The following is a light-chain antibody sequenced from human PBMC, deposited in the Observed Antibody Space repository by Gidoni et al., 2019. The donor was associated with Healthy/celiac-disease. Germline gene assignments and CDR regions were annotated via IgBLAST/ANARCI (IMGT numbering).Light chain of an antibody. Sequence: EIVLTQSPATLSLSPGERATLSCRASQSVSSYLFWYRHKPGQAPRLLIYDTSHRATGIPARLSASASEPGFTLTISSLEPEDFTVYYCPQRRNWPRITFGQGTRLEIK. J-gene: IGKJ5*01. CDR1: QSVSSY. V-gene: IGKV3-11*01. CDR3: PQRRNWPRIT. CDR2: DTS.